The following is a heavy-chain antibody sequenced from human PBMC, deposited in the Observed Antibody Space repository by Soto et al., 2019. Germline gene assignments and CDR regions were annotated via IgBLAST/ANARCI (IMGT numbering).Heavy chain of an antibody. J-gene: IGHJ4*02. CDR1: GFSLSTSGMG. D-gene: IGHD3-9*01. V-gene: IGHV2-5*02. CDR2: IYWDDDR. Sequence: QVTLKEAGPTLLKPTQTLTLTCTFSGFSLSTSGMGVGWIRQPPGKALEWLALIYWDDDRRHSPSLKSRLTITKDSSKNQLVLTMTNVSAVDTATYYCARRYCDTLPGLPYCYDYWGQVTLVTVSS. CDR3: ARRYCDTLPGLPYCYDY.